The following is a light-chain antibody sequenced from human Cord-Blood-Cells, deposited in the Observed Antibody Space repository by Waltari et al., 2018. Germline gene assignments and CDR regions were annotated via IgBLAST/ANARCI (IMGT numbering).Light chain of an antibody. Sequence: QSALTQPASVSGSPGQSITISCTGTSSDVGGYTYVSWYQQPPCKAPKLMSYAVSNRPSGVSNRYSGSKAGNTASLTISGLQAEDEADYYCSSYTSSSTWVFGGGTKLTVL. J-gene: IGLJ3*02. CDR3: SSYTSSSTWV. CDR1: SSDVGGYTY. CDR2: AVS. V-gene: IGLV2-14*01.